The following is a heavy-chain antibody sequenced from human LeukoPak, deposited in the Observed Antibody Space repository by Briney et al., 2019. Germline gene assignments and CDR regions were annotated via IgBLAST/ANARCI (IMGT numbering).Heavy chain of an antibody. V-gene: IGHV3-20*01. CDR3: ARDVVTAINHDAFDI. CDR1: GFTFDDYG. CDR2: INWNGGST. Sequence: GGSLRLSCAASGFTFDDYGMSWVRQAPGKGLEWVSGINWNGGSTGYADSVKGRFTISRDNAKNSLYLQMNSLRAGDTALYHCARDVVTAINHDAFDIWGQGTMVTVSS. J-gene: IGHJ3*02. D-gene: IGHD2-21*02.